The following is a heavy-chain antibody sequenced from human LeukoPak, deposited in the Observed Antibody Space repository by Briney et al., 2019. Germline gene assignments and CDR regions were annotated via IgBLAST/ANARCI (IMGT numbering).Heavy chain of an antibody. CDR2: IYYSGST. J-gene: IGHJ6*02. CDR3: ASGFANKNYYYYGMDV. CDR1: GGSISSYY. Sequence: PSETLSLTGTVSGGSISSYYWSWIRQPPGKGLEWIGYIYYSGSTNYNPSLKSRVTISVDTSKNQFSLKLSSVTAADTAVYYCASGFANKNYYYYGMDVWGQGTTVTVSS. V-gene: IGHV4-59*01. D-gene: IGHD3-10*01.